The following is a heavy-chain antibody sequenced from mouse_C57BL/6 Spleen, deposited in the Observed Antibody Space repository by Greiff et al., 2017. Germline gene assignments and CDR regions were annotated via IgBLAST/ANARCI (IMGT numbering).Heavy chain of an antibody. Sequence: VQLQQSGAELVKPGASVKLSCTASGFNINDDYMHWVKQRPEQGLEWIGWIHPENGDTDYASKFQGKATITADTSSNTACLQLSRLTSKHTAVYYCTTLGAYWGQGTLVTVSA. CDR2: IHPENGDT. V-gene: IGHV14-4*01. J-gene: IGHJ3*01. CDR1: GFNINDDY. CDR3: TTLGAY.